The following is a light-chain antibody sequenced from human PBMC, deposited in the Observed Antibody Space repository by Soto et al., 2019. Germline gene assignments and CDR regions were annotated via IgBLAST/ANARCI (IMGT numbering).Light chain of an antibody. Sequence: EIVMTQSPATLSVSPGERATLSCRASQSVRTDLAWYQQKPGQPPRLLIYAASTRATGVPARFSGSGSGTEFTLTISSLQSEDFGVYYCQQSYSTLLAFGQGTKVDI. CDR1: QSVRTD. CDR3: QQSYSTLLA. CDR2: AAS. V-gene: IGKV3-15*01. J-gene: IGKJ1*01.